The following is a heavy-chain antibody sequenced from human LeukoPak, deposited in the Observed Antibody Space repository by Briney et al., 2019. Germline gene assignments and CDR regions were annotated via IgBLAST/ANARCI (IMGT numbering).Heavy chain of an antibody. J-gene: IGHJ4*02. CDR2: VHLDGRT. V-gene: IGHV4-4*02. CDR1: GGSVTSTNW. CDR3: AKITAAGSFDY. D-gene: IGHD6-13*01. Sequence: SETLSLTCDVSGGSVTSTNWWTWVRQPPGKGLEWIGEVHLDGRTNYNPSLKSRLIMSVDLPENHISLKLTSVTAADTAVYYCAKITAAGSFDYWGQGTLVTVSS.